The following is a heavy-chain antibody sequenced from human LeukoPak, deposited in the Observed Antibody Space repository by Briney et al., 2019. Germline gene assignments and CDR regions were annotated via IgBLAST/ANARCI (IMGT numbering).Heavy chain of an antibody. CDR1: GFTFSSYE. CDR3: ARDPPDY. V-gene: IGHV3-48*03. J-gene: IGHJ4*02. Sequence: PGRSLRLSCAASGFTFSSYEMNWVRQAPGKGLEWVSYILNSGTTTYYADSVKGRFTISRDNVKKSLYLQMNSLRAEDTGVYYCARDPPDYWGQGILVTVSS. CDR2: ILNSGTTT.